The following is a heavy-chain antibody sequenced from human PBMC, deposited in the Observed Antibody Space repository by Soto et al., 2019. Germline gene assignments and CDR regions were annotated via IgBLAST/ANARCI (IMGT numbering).Heavy chain of an antibody. J-gene: IGHJ4*02. CDR1: GFTFSSYW. CDR3: ARGNYCSGGSCYRPPVC. CDR2: INSDGSST. V-gene: IGHV3-74*01. Sequence: GGSLRLSCAASGFTFSSYWMHWVRQAPGKGLVWVSRINSDGSSTSYADSVKGRFTISRDNAKNTLYLQMNSLRAEDTAVYYCARGNYCSGGSCYRPPVCWGQGTLVTVSS. D-gene: IGHD2-15*01.